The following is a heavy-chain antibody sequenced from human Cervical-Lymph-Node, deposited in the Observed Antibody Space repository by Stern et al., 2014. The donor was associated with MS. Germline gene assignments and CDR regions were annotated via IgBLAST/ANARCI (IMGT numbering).Heavy chain of an antibody. CDR3: ARAVSITIIFGFDP. D-gene: IGHD3-3*01. CDR2: INTNTGHP. J-gene: IGHJ5*02. V-gene: IGHV7-4-1*02. CDR1: GYIFTHYA. Sequence: VKLVESGSELMKPGASVKVSCKASGYIFTHYAIGWVRQAPGQGLQWVGWINTNTGHPTYAQGFPGQFVFSLDTYVNTTYMDMSTIKSDDTAIYYCARAVSITIIFGFDPWGQGTLVTVSS.